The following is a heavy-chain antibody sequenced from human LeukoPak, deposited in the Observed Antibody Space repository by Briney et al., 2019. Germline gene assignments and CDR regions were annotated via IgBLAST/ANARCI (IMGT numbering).Heavy chain of an antibody. D-gene: IGHD3-22*01. V-gene: IGHV3-33*01. CDR2: IWYDGSNK. J-gene: IGHJ4*02. CDR3: ARDSRYYYDSSGYYPDY. CDR1: GFTFSSYG. Sequence: GGSLRLSCAASGFTFSSYGMHWVRQAPGKGLEWVAVIWYDGSNKYYADSVKGRFTISRDNSKNTLYLQMNSLRAEDTAVYYCARDSRYYYDSSGYYPDYWGQGTLVTVSS.